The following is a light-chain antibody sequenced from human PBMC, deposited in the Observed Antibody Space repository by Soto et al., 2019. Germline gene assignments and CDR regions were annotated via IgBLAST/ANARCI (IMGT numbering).Light chain of an antibody. CDR3: DSYTSSRAYV. CDR2: GVS. CDR1: SSDVGGYNY. J-gene: IGLJ1*01. V-gene: IGLV2-14*01. Sequence: QSVLTQPASVSGSPGQSISISCTGTSSDVGGYNYVSWYQQQAGTAPKLIIHGVSNRPSGLSNRFSGSMSGNTALLTISGLQAEDEADYYCDSYTSSRAYVFGIGTKVT.